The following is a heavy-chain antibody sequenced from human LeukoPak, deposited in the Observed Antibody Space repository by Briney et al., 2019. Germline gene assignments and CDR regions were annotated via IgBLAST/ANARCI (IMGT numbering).Heavy chain of an antibody. V-gene: IGHV3-74*01. J-gene: IGHJ4*02. CDR3: ARVEYYYDSSGYSRVFDY. Sequence: GGSLRLSCAASGFTFSSYWMHWVRQAPGKGLVWVSHINSDGITTSYADSVKGRFTISRDNAKNTLYLQMNSLRAEDTAVYYCARVEYYYDSSGYSRVFDYWGQGTLVTVSS. CDR1: GFTFSSYW. D-gene: IGHD3-22*01. CDR2: INSDGITT.